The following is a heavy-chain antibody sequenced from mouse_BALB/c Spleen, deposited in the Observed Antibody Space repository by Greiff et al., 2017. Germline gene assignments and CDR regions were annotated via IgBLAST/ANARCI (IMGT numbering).Heavy chain of an antibody. D-gene: IGHD2-12*01. CDR3: ARSPYDGVDY. CDR1: GFTFSSFG. CDR2: ISSGSSTI. J-gene: IGHJ2*01. V-gene: IGHV5-17*02. Sequence: EVKLMESGGGLVQPGGSRKLSCAASGFTFSSFGMHWVRQAPEKGLEWVAYISSGSSTIYYADTVKGRFTISRDNPKNTLFLQMTSLRSEDTAMYYCARSPYDGVDYWGQGTTLTVSS.